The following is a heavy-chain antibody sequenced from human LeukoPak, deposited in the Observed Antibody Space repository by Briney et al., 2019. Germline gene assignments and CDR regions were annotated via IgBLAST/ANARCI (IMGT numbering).Heavy chain of an antibody. Sequence: GGSLRLSCAASGFTFSDYYMSWIRQAPGKGLEWDSYFSCSGSTIYYADSVKGRFTISRDNAKNSLYLQMNSLRAEDTAVYYCARVGYYYDSSGYPPTRDDAFDIWGQGTMVTVSS. V-gene: IGHV3-11*01. D-gene: IGHD3-22*01. J-gene: IGHJ3*02. CDR1: GFTFSDYY. CDR2: FSCSGSTI. CDR3: ARVGYYYDSSGYPPTRDDAFDI.